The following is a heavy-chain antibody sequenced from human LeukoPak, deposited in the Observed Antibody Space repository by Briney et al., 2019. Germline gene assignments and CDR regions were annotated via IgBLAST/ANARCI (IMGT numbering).Heavy chain of an antibody. V-gene: IGHV3-9*01. Sequence: GGSLRLSCAASGFTFSSYAMSWVRQAPGKGLEWVSGISWNSGSIGYADSVKGRFTISRDNAKNSLYLQMNSLRAEDTALYYCAKETAGYSSGWPAYYYYGMDVWGQGTTVTVSS. CDR1: GFTFSSYA. CDR3: AKETAGYSSGWPAYYYYGMDV. D-gene: IGHD6-19*01. J-gene: IGHJ6*02. CDR2: ISWNSGSI.